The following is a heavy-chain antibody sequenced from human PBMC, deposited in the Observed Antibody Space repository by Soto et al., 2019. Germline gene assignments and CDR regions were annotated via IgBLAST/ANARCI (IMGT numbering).Heavy chain of an antibody. J-gene: IGHJ4*02. D-gene: IGHD4-17*01. CDR1: GGSISSYY. Sequence: ETLSLTCTVSGGSISSYYWSWIRQPPGKGLEWIGEINHSGSTNYNPSLKSRVTISVDTSKNQFSLKLSSVTAADTAVYYCARGEFRYGDYDYWGQGTLVTVSS. CDR3: ARGEFRYGDYDY. V-gene: IGHV4-34*01. CDR2: INHSGST.